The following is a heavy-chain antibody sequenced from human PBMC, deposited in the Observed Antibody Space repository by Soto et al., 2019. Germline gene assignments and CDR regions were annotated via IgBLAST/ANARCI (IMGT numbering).Heavy chain of an antibody. CDR3: ATLVDTAMVLDY. CDR1: GGSFSGYF. V-gene: IGHV4-34*09. Sequence: SETLSLTCAVYGGSFSGYFWGWIRQPPGKGLEWIGCIYYSGSTYYNPSLKSRVIISVDTSKNQFSLKLSSVTAADTAVYYCATLVDTAMVLDYWGQGTLVTVSS. D-gene: IGHD5-18*01. J-gene: IGHJ4*02. CDR2: IYYSGST.